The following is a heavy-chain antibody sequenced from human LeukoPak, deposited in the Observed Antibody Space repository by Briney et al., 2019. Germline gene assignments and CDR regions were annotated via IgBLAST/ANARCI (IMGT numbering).Heavy chain of an antibody. CDR3: ARERNGDFDY. Sequence: SETLSLTCTVSGGXISSYYWNWIRQPAGSGLEWIGRIYSSGHTNYNPSLKSRVTMSVDKSKNQFSLKVTSVTAADTAVYYCARERNGDFDYWGQGTLVTVSS. V-gene: IGHV4-4*07. D-gene: IGHD7-27*01. J-gene: IGHJ4*02. CDR2: IYSSGHT. CDR1: GGXISSYY.